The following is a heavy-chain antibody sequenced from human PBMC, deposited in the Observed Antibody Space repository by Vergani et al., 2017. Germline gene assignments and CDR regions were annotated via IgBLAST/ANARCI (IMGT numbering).Heavy chain of an antibody. CDR1: GFIFTNYA. J-gene: IGHJ3*01. CDR3: AKDPATSMGF. D-gene: IGHD5-18*01. V-gene: IGHV3-23*04. Sequence: EVQLVESGGGLVQPGRSLRLSCAASGFIFTNYAMSWVRQAPGKGLEWVSTIGGSGDSTFYADSVKGRFAISRDNSKNTVYLQMNSLRAEDTAVYYCAKDPATSMGFGGQGTMVSVSS. CDR2: IGGSGDST.